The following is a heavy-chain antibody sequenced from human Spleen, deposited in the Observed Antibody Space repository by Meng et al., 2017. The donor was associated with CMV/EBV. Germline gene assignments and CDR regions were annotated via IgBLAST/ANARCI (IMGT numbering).Heavy chain of an antibody. Sequence: SGSYYGRWIREQPGKGLEWIGYIYYSGSTDYNPSLRSRVTISVDTSKNQFSLKLSSVTDADTAVYYCARGQIVVVIGAQKKYNWFDPWGQGTLVTVSS. J-gene: IGHJ5*02. V-gene: IGHV4-31*02. CDR1: SGSYY. CDR2: IYYSGST. D-gene: IGHD3-22*01. CDR3: ARGQIVVVIGAQKKYNWFDP.